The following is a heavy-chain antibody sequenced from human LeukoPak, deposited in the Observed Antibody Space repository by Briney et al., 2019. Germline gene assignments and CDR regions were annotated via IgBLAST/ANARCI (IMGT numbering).Heavy chain of an antibody. CDR1: GGSISSYY. Sequence: PSETLSLTCTVSGGSISSYYWSWIRQPPGKGLEWIGYIYYSGSTNYNPSLKSRVTISVDTSKNQFSLKLSSVTAADTAVYYCARLIQQLVPRYFDYWGQGTLVTVSS. CDR3: ARLIQQLVPRYFDY. D-gene: IGHD6-13*01. CDR2: IYYSGST. J-gene: IGHJ4*02. V-gene: IGHV4-59*01.